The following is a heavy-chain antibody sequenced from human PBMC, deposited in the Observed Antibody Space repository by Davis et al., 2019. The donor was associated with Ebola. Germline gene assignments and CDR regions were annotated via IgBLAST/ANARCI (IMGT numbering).Heavy chain of an antibody. D-gene: IGHD6-19*01. Sequence: GESLKISCAASGFTFTNYAMSWVRQAPGKGLEWVSTICGSGGTTYYADSVKGRFTISRDNAKNSLYLQMNSLRAEDTAVYYCAGGTRSGWHLEYWGQGTLVTVSS. V-gene: IGHV3-23*01. CDR2: ICGSGGTT. CDR1: GFTFTNYA. J-gene: IGHJ4*02. CDR3: AGGTRSGWHLEY.